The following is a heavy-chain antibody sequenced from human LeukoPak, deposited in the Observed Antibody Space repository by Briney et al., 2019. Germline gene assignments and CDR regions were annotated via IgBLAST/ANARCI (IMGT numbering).Heavy chain of an antibody. D-gene: IGHD5-24*01. CDR1: GFTFNSSA. V-gene: IGHV3-23*01. J-gene: IGHJ4*02. Sequence: GGSLRLSCAASGFTFNSSAMSWVRQAPGKGLEWVSNISGSGSGGSTYYADSVKGRFTISRDNSKNTLYLQMNSLRAEDTAVYYCAKSGYNRFDYWGQGTLVTVSS. CDR2: ISGSGSGGST. CDR3: AKSGYNRFDY.